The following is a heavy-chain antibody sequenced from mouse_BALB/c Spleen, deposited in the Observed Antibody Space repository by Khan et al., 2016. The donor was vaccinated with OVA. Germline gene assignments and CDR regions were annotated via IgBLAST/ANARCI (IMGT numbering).Heavy chain of an antibody. J-gene: IGHJ3*01. V-gene: IGHV1-77*01. CDR3: ARRNYFGYTVAY. Sequence: QVQLKQSGAELARPGASVKLSCKASGYTFTEYYINWVKQRTGQGLEWIGEISPGSGDTYYNEKFKGKATLTADKSSSTAYMQLSSLTSEASAVYFCARRNYFGYTVAYWGQGTLVTVSA. CDR1: GYTFTEYY. D-gene: IGHD1-2*01. CDR2: ISPGSGDT.